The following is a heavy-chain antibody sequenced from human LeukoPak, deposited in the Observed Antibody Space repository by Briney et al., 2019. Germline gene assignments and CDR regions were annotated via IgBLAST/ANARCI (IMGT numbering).Heavy chain of an antibody. D-gene: IGHD6-13*01. CDR3: ARENRPGIAAAGTGY. CDR2: IWYDGSNK. CDR1: GFTFSSYG. Sequence: GRSLRLSCAASGFTFSSYGMHWVRQAPGKGLEWVAVIWYDGSNKYYADSVKGRFTISRDNSKNTLYLQMNSLRAEDTAVYYCARENRPGIAAAGTGYWGQGTLVTVSS. J-gene: IGHJ4*02. V-gene: IGHV3-33*01.